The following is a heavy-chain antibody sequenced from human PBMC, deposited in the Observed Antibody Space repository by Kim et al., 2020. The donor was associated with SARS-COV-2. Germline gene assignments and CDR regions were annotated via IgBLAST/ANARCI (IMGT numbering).Heavy chain of an antibody. Sequence: SETLSLTCTVSGGSVSSGSYYWSWIRQPPGKGLEWIGYIYYSGSTNYNPSLKSRVTISVDTSKNQFSLKLSSVTAADTAMYYCARDRGRGSRVCDAFDIWGQGTMVTVSS. J-gene: IGHJ3*02. CDR1: GGSVSSGSYY. CDR2: IYYSGST. V-gene: IGHV4-61*01. D-gene: IGHD3-10*01. CDR3: ARDRGRGSRVCDAFDI.